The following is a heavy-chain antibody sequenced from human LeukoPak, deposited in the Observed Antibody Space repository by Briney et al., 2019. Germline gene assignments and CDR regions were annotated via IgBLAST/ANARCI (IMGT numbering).Heavy chain of an antibody. CDR1: GFTFSSYC. V-gene: IGHV3-33*01. J-gene: IGHJ4*02. CDR2: IWDVGRDT. D-gene: IGHD3-22*01. Sequence: GGSLTLSCAPSGFTFSSYCMHWVRQPPRKGLEWVAVIWDVGRDTYHAHSVKGRFTISRANSKNTRYLQRNSLRAEDPTVYNCARDTYYYGSSAYCCYFDGWGQGSLVTVSS. CDR3: ARDTYYYGSSAYCCYFDG.